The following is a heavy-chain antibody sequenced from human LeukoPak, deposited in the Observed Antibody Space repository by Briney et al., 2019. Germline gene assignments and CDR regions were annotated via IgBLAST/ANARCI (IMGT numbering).Heavy chain of an antibody. CDR3: ANGEAYSNHPYFFDY. Sequence: GGSLRLSCAASGFTVSSNYMSWVRQAPGKGLEWVSAISGSGGSTYYADSVKGRFTISRDNSKNTLYLQMNSLRAEDTAVYYCANGEAYSNHPYFFDYGGQGHLVTVSS. CDR1: GFTVSSNY. V-gene: IGHV3-23*01. J-gene: IGHJ4*02. CDR2: ISGSGGST. D-gene: IGHD4-11*01.